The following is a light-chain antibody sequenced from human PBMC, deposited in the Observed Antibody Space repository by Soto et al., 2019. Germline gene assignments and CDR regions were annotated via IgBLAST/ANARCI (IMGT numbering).Light chain of an antibody. CDR3: NSYTSRSSTTYV. CDR2: DVS. Sequence: QSDLTQAASVSGSPGQSITISCTGTSSDGGGYNYVSWYQQHPGKAPKLMIYDVSNRPSGVSNRFSGSKSGNTASLTISGLQVEDEADYYCNSYTSRSSTTYVFGTGTKVTVL. CDR1: SSDGGGYNY. V-gene: IGLV2-14*01. J-gene: IGLJ1*01.